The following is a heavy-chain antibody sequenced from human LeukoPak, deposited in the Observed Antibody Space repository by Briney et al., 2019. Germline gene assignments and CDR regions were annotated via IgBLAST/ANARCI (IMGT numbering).Heavy chain of an antibody. D-gene: IGHD1-26*01. Sequence: SVKVSCKAPGGTFSSYAFSWVRQAPGQGLEWMGGIIPMFGTANYARKFQGRVTITTEESTSTAYMELSSLGSEDTAMYYCARVFARGGEISGSYYYYWGQGTLVTVSS. J-gene: IGHJ4*02. CDR1: GGTFSSYA. CDR2: IIPMFGTA. CDR3: ARVFARGGEISGSYYYY. V-gene: IGHV1-69*05.